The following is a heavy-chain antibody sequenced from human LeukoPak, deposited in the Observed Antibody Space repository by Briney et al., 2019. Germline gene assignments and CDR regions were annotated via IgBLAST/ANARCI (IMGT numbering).Heavy chain of an antibody. Sequence: PGGSLRLSWAAAGLTFTTNAMNWVRQAPGKGLEWVSSISSSSSYIYYADSVKGRFTISRDNAKNSLFLQMNSLRAAVTAVYYCARVALSMGENGFDIWGQGTMVTVSS. J-gene: IGHJ3*02. CDR1: GLTFTTNA. CDR3: ARVALSMGENGFDI. D-gene: IGHD2/OR15-2a*01. V-gene: IGHV3-21*01. CDR2: ISSSSSYI.